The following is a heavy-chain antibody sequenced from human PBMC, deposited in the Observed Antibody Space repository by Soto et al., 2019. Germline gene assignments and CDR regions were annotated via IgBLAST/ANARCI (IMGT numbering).Heavy chain of an antibody. D-gene: IGHD3-10*01. J-gene: IGHJ4*02. CDR3: ASALAFGLSDY. V-gene: IGHV1-3*01. Sequence: QVQLVQSGAEVKKPGASVKVSCKASGYTFTSYAIHWVRQAPGQRLEWMGWINAGNGNTKYSQKFQGRVTITRDTSATTSYMQLSSLRSEATALYYCASALAFGLSDYWGQGTLVTVSS. CDR1: GYTFTSYA. CDR2: INAGNGNT.